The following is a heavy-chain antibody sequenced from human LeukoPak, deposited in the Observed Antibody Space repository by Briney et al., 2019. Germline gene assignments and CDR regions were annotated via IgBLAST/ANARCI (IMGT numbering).Heavy chain of an antibody. J-gene: IGHJ5*02. CDR1: GGSLSTFY. V-gene: IGHV4-59*01. CDR2: IYYRGST. CDR3: ARGGVFPRQFDP. D-gene: IGHD3-16*01. Sequence: SETLSLTCTVSGGSLSTFYWSWIRQPQGKGLEWIGYIYYRGSTTYNPSLKSRVTISVDTSKNQFSLNQTSVTAADTAVYYCARGGVFPRQFDPWGQGTLVTVSS.